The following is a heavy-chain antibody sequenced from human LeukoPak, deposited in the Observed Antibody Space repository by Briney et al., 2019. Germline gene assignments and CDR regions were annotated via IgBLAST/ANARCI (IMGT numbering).Heavy chain of an antibody. D-gene: IGHD3-22*01. CDR2: INHSGST. CDR3: ARAYYYDSSGSSFDY. V-gene: IGHV4-34*01. CDR1: GGSFSGYY. Sequence: PSETLSLTCAVYGGSFSGYYWSWIRQPPGKGLEWIGEINHSGSTNYNPSLKSRVTISVDTSKNQFSLKLSSVTAADTAVYYCARAYYYDSSGSSFDYWGQGTLVTVSS. J-gene: IGHJ4*02.